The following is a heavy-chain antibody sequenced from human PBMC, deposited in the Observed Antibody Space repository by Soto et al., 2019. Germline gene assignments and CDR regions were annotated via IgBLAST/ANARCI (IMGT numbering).Heavy chain of an antibody. D-gene: IGHD6-19*01. V-gene: IGHV3-23*01. CDR2: ISGSGGST. CDR3: AICRGSGWPFDY. CDR1: ELTFSSLG. Sequence: GGSLSLACAASELTFSSLGRSWVRQAHGKGLEWVSAISGSGGSTYYAYCVKGRFTISRDNSKKTLYLQTNSLRVEDTAVYYCAICRGSGWPFDYWGQGALVTVSS. J-gene: IGHJ4*02.